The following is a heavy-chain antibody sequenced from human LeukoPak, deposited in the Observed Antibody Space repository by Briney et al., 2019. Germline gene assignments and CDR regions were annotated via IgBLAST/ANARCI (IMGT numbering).Heavy chain of an antibody. CDR2: IYSGGST. CDR1: GFTVSSNY. CDR3: ACTYDSSGSADY. J-gene: IGHJ4*02. Sequence: GGSLRLSCAASGFTVSSNYMSWVRQAPGKGLEWVSVIYSGGSTYYADSVKGRFTISRDNSKNTLYLQMNSLRAEDTAVYYCACTYDSSGSADYWGQGTLVTVSS. V-gene: IGHV3-66*01. D-gene: IGHD3-22*01.